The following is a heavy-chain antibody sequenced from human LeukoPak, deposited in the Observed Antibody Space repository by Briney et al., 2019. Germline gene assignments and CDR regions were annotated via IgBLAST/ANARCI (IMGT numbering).Heavy chain of an antibody. CDR3: AKDSLRTYYGSGSYPLDY. J-gene: IGHJ4*02. D-gene: IGHD3-10*01. CDR1: GFTFSDYY. CDR2: ISSSGGAI. Sequence: GGSLRLSCAASGFTFSDYYINWIRQAPGKGLEWLSYISSSGGAIWYADSVKGRFTISRDSSKNTLYLQMNSLRAEDTAMYYCAKDSLRTYYGSGSYPLDYWGQGTLVTVSS. V-gene: IGHV3-11*04.